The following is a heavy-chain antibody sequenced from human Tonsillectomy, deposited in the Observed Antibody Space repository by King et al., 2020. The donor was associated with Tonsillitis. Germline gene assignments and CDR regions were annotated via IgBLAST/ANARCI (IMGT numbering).Heavy chain of an antibody. D-gene: IGHD2-8*01. CDR3: ARDRRDCTNGVCSYSYYYYMDV. V-gene: IGHV1-69*12. CDR1: GGTFSDYA. CDR2: IIPIFRRT. Sequence: QLVQSGAEVKKPGSSVKVSCKASGGTFSDYAISWVRQAPGQGLEWMGGIIPIFRRTTYAQKFQGRVTITADEATRTAYMELSRLTSEATAVYYCARDRRDCTNGVCSYSYYYYMDVWGTGTTVTVSS. J-gene: IGHJ6*03.